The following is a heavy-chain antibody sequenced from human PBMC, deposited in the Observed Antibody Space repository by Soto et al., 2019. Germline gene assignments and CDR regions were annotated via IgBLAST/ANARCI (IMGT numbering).Heavy chain of an antibody. CDR2: ISYDGSNK. V-gene: IGHV3-30*04. CDR1: GFTFSSYA. CDR3: ARRDRGSAAGAFDI. D-gene: IGHD6-25*01. J-gene: IGHJ3*02. Sequence: GGSLRLSCAASGFTFSSYAMHWVRQAPGKGLEWVAVISYDGSNKYYADSVKGRFTISRDNSKNTLYLQMNSLRAEDTAVYYCARRDRGSAAGAFDIWGQGTMVTVSS.